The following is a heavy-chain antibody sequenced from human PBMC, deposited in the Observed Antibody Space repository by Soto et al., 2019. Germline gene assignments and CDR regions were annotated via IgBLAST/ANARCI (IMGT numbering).Heavy chain of an antibody. CDR3: AKGLYYYDSSGYRAFDY. D-gene: IGHD3-22*01. CDR1: GFTFNNYA. Sequence: EVQLLESGGGLVQPGESLRLSCAASGFTFNNYALTWVRQAPGKGLEWVSTISVSGGTTHYSDSVKGRFTISRDNSKKTVYLQMHGLRADDTAVYYCAKGLYYYDSSGYRAFDYWGQGALVTVSS. CDR2: ISVSGGTT. J-gene: IGHJ4*02. V-gene: IGHV3-23*01.